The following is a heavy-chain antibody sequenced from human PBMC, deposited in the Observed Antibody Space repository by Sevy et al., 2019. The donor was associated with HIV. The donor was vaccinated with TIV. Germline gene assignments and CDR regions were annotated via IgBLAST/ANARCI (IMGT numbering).Heavy chain of an antibody. Sequence: GGSLRLSCAASGFTFSSYAMSWVRQAPGKGLEWVSAISGSGGSTYYADSVKGRFTISRDNSKNTLYLQMNSLRVEDTAVYYCAKAQDIVVVPAADNWFDPWGQGTLVTVSS. CDR2: ISGSGGST. V-gene: IGHV3-23*01. D-gene: IGHD2-2*01. CDR1: GFTFSSYA. CDR3: AKAQDIVVVPAADNWFDP. J-gene: IGHJ5*02.